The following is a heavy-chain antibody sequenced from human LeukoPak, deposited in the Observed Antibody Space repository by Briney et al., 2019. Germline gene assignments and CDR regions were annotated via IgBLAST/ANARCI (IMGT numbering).Heavy chain of an antibody. Sequence: SVKVSCKASGGTFSSYAISWVRQAPGQGLEWMGRIIPIFGTANYAQKFQGRVTITTDESTGTAYMELSSLRSEDTAVYYCARGISYYDSSGYYSGAFDIWGQGTMVTVSS. D-gene: IGHD3-22*01. J-gene: IGHJ3*02. CDR3: ARGISYYDSSGYYSGAFDI. CDR2: IIPIFGTA. CDR1: GGTFSSYA. V-gene: IGHV1-69*05.